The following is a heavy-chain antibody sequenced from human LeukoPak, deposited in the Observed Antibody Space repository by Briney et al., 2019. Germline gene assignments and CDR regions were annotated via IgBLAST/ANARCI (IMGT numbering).Heavy chain of an antibody. CDR1: GFTFSSYW. V-gene: IGHV3-7*01. Sequence: GGSLRLSCAASGFTFSSYWMSWVRQAPGNGLEWVANIKQDGSEKYYVDSVKGRFTISRDNAKNSLYLQMNSLRAEDTAVYYCARAIVVVVAATCHFDYWGQGTLVTVSS. CDR3: ARAIVVVVAATCHFDY. CDR2: IKQDGSEK. D-gene: IGHD2-15*01. J-gene: IGHJ4*02.